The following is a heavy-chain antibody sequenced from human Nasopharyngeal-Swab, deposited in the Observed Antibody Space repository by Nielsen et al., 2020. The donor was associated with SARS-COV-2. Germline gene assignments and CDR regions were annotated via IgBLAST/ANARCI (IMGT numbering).Heavy chain of an antibody. V-gene: IGHV5-51*01. D-gene: IGHD6-13*01. CDR1: GYTFSDSW. Sequence: GESLKISCKGSGYTFSDSWIAWVRQMPGKGLEWRGIIFPDDSDTKYSPSFQGQVTISVVKSINTAYLQWTSLQASDTAMYYCARPQGWIAPAGDWFFDLWGRGTLVTVSS. CDR3: ARPQGWIAPAGDWFFDL. J-gene: IGHJ2*01. CDR2: IFPDDSDT.